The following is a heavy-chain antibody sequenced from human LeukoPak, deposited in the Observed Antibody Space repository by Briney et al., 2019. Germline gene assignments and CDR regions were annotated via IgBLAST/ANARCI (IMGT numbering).Heavy chain of an antibody. CDR2: IYYSGST. D-gene: IGHD2-15*01. J-gene: IGHJ4*02. V-gene: IGHV4-31*03. CDR3: ARHVVVAAPSGTTDNYFDY. Sequence: SETLSLTCTVSGGSISSGGYYWSWIRQHPGKGLEWIGYIYYSGSTYYNPSLKSRVTISVDTSKNQFSLKLSSVTAADTAVYYCARHVVVAAPSGTTDNYFDYWGQGTLVTVSS. CDR1: GGSISSGGYY.